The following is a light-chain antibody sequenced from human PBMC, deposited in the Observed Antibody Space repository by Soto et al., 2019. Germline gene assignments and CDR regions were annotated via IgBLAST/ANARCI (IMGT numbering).Light chain of an antibody. CDR3: AAWDDSLNRML. V-gene: IGLV1-44*01. CDR1: SSNIGSDT. CDR2: SDN. J-gene: IGLJ3*02. Sequence: QSVLTQPPSASGTPVQRVTISCSGSSSNIGSDTVNWFQQLPGTAPKLLIYSDNQRPSGVPDRFSGSKSGTSASLAISRLQSEDEADYYCAAWDDSLNRMLFGGGTKLTVL.